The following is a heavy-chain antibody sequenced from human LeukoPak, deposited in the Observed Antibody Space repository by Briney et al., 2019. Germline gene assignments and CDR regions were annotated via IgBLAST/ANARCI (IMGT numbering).Heavy chain of an antibody. CDR3: ARSGYCSGGSCYPFDY. V-gene: IGHV3-9*03. CDR1: GFTFDDYA. CDR2: ISWNSGSI. D-gene: IGHD2-15*01. Sequence: GRSLRLSCAASGFTFDDYAMQWVRQATGKGVEWVSGISWNSGSIGYADSVKGRFTISRDNAKNSLYLQMNSLRAEDIALYYCARSGYCSGGSCYPFDYWGQGTLVTVSS. J-gene: IGHJ4*02.